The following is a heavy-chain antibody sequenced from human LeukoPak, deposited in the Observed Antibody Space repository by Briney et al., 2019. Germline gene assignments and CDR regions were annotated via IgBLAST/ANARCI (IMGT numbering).Heavy chain of an antibody. Sequence: PSETLSLTCAVSGGSISSGGYSWSWIRQPPGKGLEWIGYIYHSGSTYYNPSLKSRVTISVDRSKNQFSLKLSSVTAADTAVYYCARAAAGTSIGDYFGYWGQGTLVTVSS. CDR1: GGSISSGGYS. D-gene: IGHD6-13*01. CDR2: IYHSGST. J-gene: IGHJ4*02. V-gene: IGHV4-30-2*01. CDR3: ARAAAGTSIGDYFGY.